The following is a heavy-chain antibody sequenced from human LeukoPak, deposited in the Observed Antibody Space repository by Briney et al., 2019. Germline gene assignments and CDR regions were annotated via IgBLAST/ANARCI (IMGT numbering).Heavy chain of an antibody. CDR3: ARGSRRAYSSSWYYY. Sequence: PSETLSLTCAVYGGSFSGYYWSWIRKPPGKGLEWIGEINHSGSTNYNPSLKSRVTISVDTSKNQFSLKLSSVTAADTAVYYCARGSRRAYSSSWYYYWGQGTLVTVSS. D-gene: IGHD6-13*01. CDR1: GGSFSGYY. V-gene: IGHV4-34*01. CDR2: INHSGST. J-gene: IGHJ4*02.